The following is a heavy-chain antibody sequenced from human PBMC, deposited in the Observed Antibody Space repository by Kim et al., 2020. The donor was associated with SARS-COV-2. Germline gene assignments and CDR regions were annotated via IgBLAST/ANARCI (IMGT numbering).Heavy chain of an antibody. CDR1: GFIFSNYG. Sequence: GGSLRLSCAASGFIFSNYGMHWVRQAPGKGLEWVAVIWYDEKSEYYADSVKGRFTISRDNSKDTVYLQMNSLRAEDTAVYYCARAWYSSTADAFDIWGQG. V-gene: IGHV3-33*01. J-gene: IGHJ3*02. CDR2: IWYDEKSE. CDR3: ARAWYSSTADAFDI. D-gene: IGHD2-2*01.